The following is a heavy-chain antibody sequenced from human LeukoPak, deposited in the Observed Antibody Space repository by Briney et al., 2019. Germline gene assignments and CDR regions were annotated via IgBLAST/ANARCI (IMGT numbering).Heavy chain of an antibody. D-gene: IGHD2-15*01. J-gene: IGHJ4*02. CDR3: ARDVSRISDY. CDR1: GFTFSSYS. Sequence: PGGSLRLSCAASGFTFSSYSMNWVRQAPGKGLEWVSSISSDSVYTYYADSVKGRFTISRDNAKSSLYLQMNSLRTEDTAVYYCARDVSRISDYWGQGTLVAVSS. CDR2: ISSDSVYT. V-gene: IGHV3-21*01.